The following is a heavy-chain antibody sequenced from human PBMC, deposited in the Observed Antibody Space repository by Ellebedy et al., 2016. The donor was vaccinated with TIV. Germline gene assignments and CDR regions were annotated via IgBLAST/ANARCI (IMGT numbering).Heavy chain of an antibody. Sequence: GSLRLXCTVSGGSISSSSYYWGWIRQPPGKGLEWIGSIYYSGSSYYNPSLKSRVTISVDTSKNQFSLKLSSVTAADTAVYYCARQGINYYGSGSHFDYWGQGTLVTVSS. CDR1: GGSISSSSYY. CDR2: IYYSGSS. J-gene: IGHJ4*02. V-gene: IGHV4-39*01. CDR3: ARQGINYYGSGSHFDY. D-gene: IGHD3-10*01.